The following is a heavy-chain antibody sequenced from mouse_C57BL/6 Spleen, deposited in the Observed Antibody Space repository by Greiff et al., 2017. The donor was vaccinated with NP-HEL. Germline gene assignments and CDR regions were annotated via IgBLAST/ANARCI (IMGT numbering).Heavy chain of an antibody. J-gene: IGHJ4*01. V-gene: IGHV14-2*01. CDR3: ATPMVTRAMDY. D-gene: IGHD2-2*01. CDR1: GFNIKDYY. CDR2: IDPEDGET. Sequence: EVKVVESGAELVKPGASVKLSCTASGFNIKDYYMHWVKQRTEQGLEWIGRIDPEDGETKYAPKFQGKATITADTSSNTAYLQLSSLTSEDTAVYYCATPMVTRAMDYWGQGTSVTVSS.